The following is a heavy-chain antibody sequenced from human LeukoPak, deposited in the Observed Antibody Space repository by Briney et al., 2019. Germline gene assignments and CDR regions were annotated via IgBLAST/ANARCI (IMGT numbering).Heavy chain of an antibody. V-gene: IGHV3-48*03. CDR3: ARVGTKSSSSGYYFAVGFDC. CDR2: ISSGGSDI. J-gene: IGHJ4*02. D-gene: IGHD3-22*01. Sequence: GGSLRLSCAASGFTFSNYEMNWVRQAPGKGLEWISYISSGGSDIYYASSVKGRFTISRDNAKNSLFLQVNSLRAEDTAVYYCARVGTKSSSSGYYFAVGFDCWGQGSQVTVSS. CDR1: GFTFSNYE.